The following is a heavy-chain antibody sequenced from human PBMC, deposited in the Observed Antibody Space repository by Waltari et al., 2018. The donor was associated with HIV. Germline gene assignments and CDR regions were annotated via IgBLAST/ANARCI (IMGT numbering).Heavy chain of an antibody. CDR3: AREGNYYGYED. D-gene: IGHD3-16*01. CDR1: VGSMNNYY. CDR2: IYYRGST. Sequence: QVQLQESGPGLVKLSEPRPFIGPVSVGSMNNYYWNWIRQPPGKALEWFGSIYYRGSTNYNPSLKGRVAISVDTSKKQFYLNLRSVTAADTAVYFCAREGNYYGYEDWGQGTLVTVSS. J-gene: IGHJ4*02. V-gene: IGHV4-59*01.